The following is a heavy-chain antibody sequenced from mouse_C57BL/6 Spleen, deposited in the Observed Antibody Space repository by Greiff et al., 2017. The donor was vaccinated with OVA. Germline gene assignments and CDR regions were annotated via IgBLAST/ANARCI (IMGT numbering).Heavy chain of an antibody. Sequence: QVQLQQPGAELVMPGASVKLSCKASGYTFTSYWMHWVKQRPGQGLEWIGEIDPSDSYTNYNQKFKGQSTLTVDKSSSTAYMQLSSLTSEDSAVYYCARSAPTMVTTVDYWGQGTSVTVSS. CDR1: GYTFTSYW. J-gene: IGHJ4*01. CDR2: IDPSDSYT. D-gene: IGHD2-9*01. CDR3: ARSAPTMVTTVDY. V-gene: IGHV1-69*01.